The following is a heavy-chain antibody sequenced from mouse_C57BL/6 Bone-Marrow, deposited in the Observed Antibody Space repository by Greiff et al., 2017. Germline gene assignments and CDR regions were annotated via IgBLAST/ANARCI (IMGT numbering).Heavy chain of an antibody. CDR3: TRHAFDY. CDR1: GYTFTDYE. CDR2: IDPETGGT. V-gene: IGHV1-15*01. J-gene: IGHJ2*01. Sequence: QVQLQQSGAELVRPGASVTLSCNASGYTFTDYEMHWVKQTPVHGLEWIGAIDPETGGTAYNQKFTGKAILTADKSSSTAYMELRSLTSEDSAVYYCTRHAFDYWGQGTTLTVSS.